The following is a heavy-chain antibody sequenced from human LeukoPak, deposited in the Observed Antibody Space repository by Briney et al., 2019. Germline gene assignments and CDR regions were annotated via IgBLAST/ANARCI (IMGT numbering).Heavy chain of an antibody. J-gene: IGHJ4*02. D-gene: IGHD2-2*01. CDR3: AKGDRGTIVVVPAAIYY. CDR2: ISGSGGST. CDR1: GFTFSSYA. V-gene: IGHV3-23*01. Sequence: GGSLRLSCAASGFTFSSYAMSWVRQALGKGLEWVSAISGSGGSTYYADSVKGRFTISRDNSKNTLYLQMNSLRAEDTAVYYCAKGDRGTIVVVPAAIYYWGQGTLVTVSS.